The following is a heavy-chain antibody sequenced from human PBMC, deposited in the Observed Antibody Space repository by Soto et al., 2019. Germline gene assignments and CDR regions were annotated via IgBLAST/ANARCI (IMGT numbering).Heavy chain of an antibody. CDR2: IYYSGST. Sequence: QLPLQESGPGLVKPSETLSLTCTVSGGSISSSSYYWGWIRQPPGKGLEWIGSIYYSGSTYYNPSPESRVTISADTSKHQFSLKLSSVTAADTAVYYCARHTPAISISDHWGQGTLVTVSS. V-gene: IGHV4-39*01. J-gene: IGHJ4*02. CDR1: GGSISSSSYY. D-gene: IGHD2-15*01. CDR3: ARHTPAISISDH.